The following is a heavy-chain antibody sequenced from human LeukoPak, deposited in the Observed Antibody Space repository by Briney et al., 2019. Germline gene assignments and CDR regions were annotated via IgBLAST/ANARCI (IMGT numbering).Heavy chain of an antibody. CDR1: GGTFSSYA. Sequence: SVKVSCKASGGTFSSYAISWVRQAPGQGLEWMGRIIPILGIANYAQKFQGRVTITADKSTSTAYMELSSLRSEDTAVYYCARDSEVGASGDWGQGTLVTVSS. D-gene: IGHD2-15*01. V-gene: IGHV1-69*04. CDR3: ARDSEVGASGD. J-gene: IGHJ4*02. CDR2: IIPILGIA.